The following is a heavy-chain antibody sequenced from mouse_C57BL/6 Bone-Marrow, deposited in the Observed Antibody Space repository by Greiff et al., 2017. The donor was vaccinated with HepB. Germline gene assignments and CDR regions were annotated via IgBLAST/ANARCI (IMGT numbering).Heavy chain of an antibody. D-gene: IGHD4-1*01. CDR1: GFNINNTF. J-gene: IGHJ3*01. Sequence: VQLQQSVAELVRPGASVKLSCTASGFNINNTFMHWVKQRPEQGLEWIGRIDPANGNTKYAPKFQGKATITADTSSNTAYLQLSSLTSEDTALYDGARWELGQAVAYWGQGTLVTVSA. CDR3: ARWELGQAVAY. CDR2: IDPANGNT. V-gene: IGHV14-3*01.